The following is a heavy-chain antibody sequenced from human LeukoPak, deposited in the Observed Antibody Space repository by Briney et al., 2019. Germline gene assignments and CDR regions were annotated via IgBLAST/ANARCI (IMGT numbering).Heavy chain of an antibody. CDR1: GFTFSSYA. CDR2: ISYDGSNK. Sequence: GGSLRLSCAASGFTFSSYAMHWVRQAPGKGLEWVAVISYDGSNKYYADSVKGRFTISRGNSKNTLYLQMNSLRAEDTAVYYCARIRYDSSGYWDYFDYWGQGTLVTVSS. J-gene: IGHJ4*02. CDR3: ARIRYDSSGYWDYFDY. D-gene: IGHD3-22*01. V-gene: IGHV3-30-3*01.